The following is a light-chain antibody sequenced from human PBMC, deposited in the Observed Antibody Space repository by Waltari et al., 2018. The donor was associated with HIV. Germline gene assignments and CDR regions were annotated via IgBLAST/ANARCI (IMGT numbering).Light chain of an antibody. CDR3: QQRSNWPLT. CDR2: DAS. Sequence: EILLTQSPATLSLSPGERDTLSCRASQSVSSYLGWYQQKPGQAPRLLIYDASNRATGIPARFSGSGSGTDFTLTISSLEPEDFAVYYCQQRSNWPLTFGGGTKVEIK. V-gene: IGKV3-11*01. CDR1: QSVSSY. J-gene: IGKJ4*01.